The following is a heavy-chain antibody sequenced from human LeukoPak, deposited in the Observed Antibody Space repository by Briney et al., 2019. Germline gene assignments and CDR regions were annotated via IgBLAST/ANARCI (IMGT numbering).Heavy chain of an antibody. D-gene: IGHD2-15*01. J-gene: IGHJ3*02. CDR3: ARGYSRAAFDI. Sequence: GGSLRLSCAASGFTFSDYYMSWIRQAPGKGLEWVSYISSSGSTIYYADSVKGRFTISRDNAKNSLLLQMNSLRAEDTALYYCARGYSRAAFDIWGQGTMVTVSS. CDR2: ISSSGSTI. V-gene: IGHV3-11*04. CDR1: GFTFSDYY.